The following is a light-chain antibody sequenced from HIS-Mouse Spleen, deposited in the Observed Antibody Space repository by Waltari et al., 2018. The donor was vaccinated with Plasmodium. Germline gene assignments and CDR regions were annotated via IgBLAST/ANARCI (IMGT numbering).Light chain of an antibody. CDR3: QQSYSTPWT. V-gene: IGKV1-39*01. J-gene: IGKJ1*01. CDR1: QSISSY. Sequence: DIQMTQSPSSLSASVGDRVTITCRASQSISSYLNWYQQKPGKAPKLLIDAASSLPSGVPSRFSGSGSGTDFTLTISSLQPEDFATYYCQQSYSTPWTFGQGTKVEIK. CDR2: AAS.